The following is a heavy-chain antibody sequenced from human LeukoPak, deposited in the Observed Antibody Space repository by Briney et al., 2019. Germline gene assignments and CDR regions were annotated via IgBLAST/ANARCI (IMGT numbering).Heavy chain of an antibody. D-gene: IGHD2-2*02. J-gene: IGHJ5*02. CDR2: IYYSGST. V-gene: IGHV4-39*07. Sequence: SETLSLTCTVSGGSISSSSYYWGWIRQPPGKGLEWIVSIYYSGSTYHNPSLKSRVTISVDTSNNQFSLKLSSVTAADTAVYYCARAVIVVVPAAIRYLFDPWGQGTLVTVSS. CDR3: ARAVIVVVPAAIRYLFDP. CDR1: GGSISSSSYY.